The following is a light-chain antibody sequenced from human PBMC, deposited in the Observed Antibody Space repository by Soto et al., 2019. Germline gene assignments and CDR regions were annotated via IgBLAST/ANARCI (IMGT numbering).Light chain of an antibody. CDR2: DVS. V-gene: IGLV2-14*01. CDR3: SSYTSSSPYV. Sequence: QSVLTQPASVSGSPGQSITISCTGTSSDVGGYKYVSWYQQHPGQAPKLMIYDVSNRPSGVSNRFSGSKSGNTASLTISGLQAEDEADYYCSSYTSSSPYVFGTGTKLTVL. CDR1: SSDVGGYKY. J-gene: IGLJ1*01.